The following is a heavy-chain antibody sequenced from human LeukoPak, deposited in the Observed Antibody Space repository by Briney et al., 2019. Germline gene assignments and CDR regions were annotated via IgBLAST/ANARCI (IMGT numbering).Heavy chain of an antibody. CDR2: IYSGGST. CDR3: ATGSSGWYPLDY. J-gene: IGHJ4*02. V-gene: IGHV3-53*01. CDR1: GFTVGSNY. D-gene: IGHD6-19*01. Sequence: PGGSLRLSCAASGFTVGSNYMSWVRQAPGKGLEWVSVIYSGGSTYYADSVKGRFTISRDNSKNTLYLQMNSLRAEDTAVYYCATGSSGWYPLDYWGQGTLVTVSS.